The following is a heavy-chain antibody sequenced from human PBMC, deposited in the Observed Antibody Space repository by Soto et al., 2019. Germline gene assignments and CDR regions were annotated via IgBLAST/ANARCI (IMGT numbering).Heavy chain of an antibody. CDR1: GYTFTSYD. J-gene: IGHJ6*02. CDR3: ARSSDRTYYYYYGMDV. V-gene: IGHV1-8*01. CDR2: MNPNSGNT. Sequence: QVQLVQSGAEVKKPGASVKVSCKASGYTFTSYDINWVRQATGQGLEWMGWMNPNSGNTGYAQKFQGRVTMTRNTSISTAYMELSSLRSEDTAVYYCARSSDRTYYYYYGMDVWGQGTTVTVPS.